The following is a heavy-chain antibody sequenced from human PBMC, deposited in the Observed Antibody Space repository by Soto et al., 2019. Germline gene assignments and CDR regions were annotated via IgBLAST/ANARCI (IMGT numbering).Heavy chain of an antibody. Sequence: ASVKVSCKASGYIFTAYSMHWVRQAPGQGLEWMGVVNPSGGSTNYAQKFQGRITMTRDTSTSAVYMDLSSLTSEDTAVYYCAREENCSDGICYSEYFQRWGQGTLVTVSS. D-gene: IGHD2-15*01. CDR1: GYIFTAYS. J-gene: IGHJ1*01. CDR3: AREENCSDGICYSEYFQR. CDR2: VNPSGGST. V-gene: IGHV1-46*01.